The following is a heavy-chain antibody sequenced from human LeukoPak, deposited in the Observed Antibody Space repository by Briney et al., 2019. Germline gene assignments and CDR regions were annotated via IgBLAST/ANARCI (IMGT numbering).Heavy chain of an antibody. D-gene: IGHD1-26*01. CDR3: ARGGPSGSHTAY. V-gene: IGHV4-38-2*02. Sequence: SETLSLTCTVSGYSIRGGYYWGWIRQPPGKRLEWIGSINHSGSTYYNPSLRSRVTISVDTSKNQFSLKLSSVTAADTAVYSCARGGPSGSHTAYWGQGTLVTVSS. CDR1: GYSIRGGYY. J-gene: IGHJ4*02. CDR2: INHSGST.